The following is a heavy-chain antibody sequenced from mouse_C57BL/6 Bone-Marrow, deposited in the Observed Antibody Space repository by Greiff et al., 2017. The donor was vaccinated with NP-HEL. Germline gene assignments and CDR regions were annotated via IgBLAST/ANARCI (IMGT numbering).Heavy chain of an antibody. CDR1: GYAFSSSW. CDR3: ARSRGGGFDY. CDR2: LYPGDGDT. J-gene: IGHJ2*01. Sequence: VKLMESGPELVKPGASVKISCKASGYAFSSSWMNWVKQRPGKGLEWIGRLYPGDGDTNYNGKFKGKATLTADKSSSTAYMQLSSLTSEDSAVYFCARSRGGGFDYWGQGTTLTVSS. V-gene: IGHV1-82*01.